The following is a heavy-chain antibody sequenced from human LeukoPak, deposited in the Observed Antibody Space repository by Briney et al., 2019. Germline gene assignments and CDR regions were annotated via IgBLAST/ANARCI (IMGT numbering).Heavy chain of an antibody. D-gene: IGHD2-21*02. CDR3: AKSPVVVTVRGAFDI. Sequence: GGSLRLSCAASEFTFSSYAMSWVRQAPGKGLEWASVISGSGGNTYYADSVKGRFTISRDNSKNTLYLQMDSLRAEDTAVYYCAKSPVVVTVRGAFDIWGQGTMVTVSS. CDR1: EFTFSSYA. CDR2: ISGSGGNT. V-gene: IGHV3-23*01. J-gene: IGHJ3*02.